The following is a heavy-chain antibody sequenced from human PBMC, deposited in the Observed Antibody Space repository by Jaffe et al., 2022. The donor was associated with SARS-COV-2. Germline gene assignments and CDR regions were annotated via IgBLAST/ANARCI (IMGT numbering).Heavy chain of an antibody. Sequence: QVQLQQWGAGLLKPSETLSLTCAVYGGSFSGYYWSWIRQPPGKGLEWIGEINHSGSTNYNPSLKSRVTISVDTSKNQFSLKLSSVTAADTAVYYCARGGGLRYFDWLSHWDLFDYWGQGTLVTVSS. J-gene: IGHJ4*02. V-gene: IGHV4-34*01. CDR1: GGSFSGYY. D-gene: IGHD3-9*01. CDR3: ARGGGLRYFDWLSHWDLFDY. CDR2: INHSGST.